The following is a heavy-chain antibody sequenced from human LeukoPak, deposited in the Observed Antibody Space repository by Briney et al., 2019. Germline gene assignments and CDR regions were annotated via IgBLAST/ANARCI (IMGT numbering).Heavy chain of an antibody. CDR3: ARDPRGNYFDY. J-gene: IGHJ4*02. CDR1: GFTFSDYY. Sequence: GGSLRLSCAASGFTFSDYYMSWIRQAPGKGLEWVSYITSGGTKYYADSVKGRFTISRDNAKNSLYLQMNSLRAEDTAVYYCARDPRGNYFDYWGQGTLVTVSS. D-gene: IGHD3-16*01. V-gene: IGHV3-11*01. CDR2: ITSGGTK.